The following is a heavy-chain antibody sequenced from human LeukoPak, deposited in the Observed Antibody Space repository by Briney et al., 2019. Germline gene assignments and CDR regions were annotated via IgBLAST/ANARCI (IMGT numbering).Heavy chain of an antibody. CDR2: INPNSGDT. CDR3: ARAWAWGELDDAFDI. Sequence: ASVKVSCKASGYTFTGYYIHWIRQAPGQGLEWVGWINPNSGDTDYAQKFQGRVTVTRDTSISTAYMELSRLRSDDTAVYYCARAWAWGELDDAFDIWGQGTMVTVSS. V-gene: IGHV1-2*02. D-gene: IGHD1-7*01. J-gene: IGHJ3*02. CDR1: GYTFTGYY.